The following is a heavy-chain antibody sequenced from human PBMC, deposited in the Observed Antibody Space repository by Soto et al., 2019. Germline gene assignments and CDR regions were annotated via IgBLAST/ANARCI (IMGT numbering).Heavy chain of an antibody. CDR1: GGSISSYY. J-gene: IGHJ3*02. D-gene: IGHD2-15*01. CDR3: ARSTTRPRSNIVVVVAATGAFDI. Sequence: PSETLSLTCTVSGGSISSYYWSWIRQHAGKGLEWIGRIYTSGSTNYNPSLKSRVTMSVDTSKNQFSLKLSSVTAADTAVYYCARSTTRPRSNIVVVVAATGAFDIWGQGTMVTVS. CDR2: IYTSGST. V-gene: IGHV4-4*07.